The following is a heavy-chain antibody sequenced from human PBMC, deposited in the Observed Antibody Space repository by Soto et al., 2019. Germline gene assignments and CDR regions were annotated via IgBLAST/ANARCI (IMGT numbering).Heavy chain of an antibody. CDR1: GFTFSSYW. J-gene: IGHJ6*02. CDR3: AGGVRNYYCVDV. Sequence: EVQLVESGGGLVQPGGSLRLSCAASGFTFSSYWMHWVRQAPGQGLVWVSRINSDESTTNYADSVKGRFTISRDNAKNTLYLQMNSLRVEDTAVYYCAGGVRNYYCVDVWGQGTTVTVSS. CDR2: INSDESTT. V-gene: IGHV3-74*01.